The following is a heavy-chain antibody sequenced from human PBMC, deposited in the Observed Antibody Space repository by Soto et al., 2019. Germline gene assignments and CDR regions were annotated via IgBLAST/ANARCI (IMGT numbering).Heavy chain of an antibody. J-gene: IGHJ4*02. D-gene: IGHD1-26*01. CDR2: IGTSGSYI. CDR3: ARGSAFIGLDY. Sequence: GGSLRLSCAVSGFIFSRYSMNWVRQAPGKGLEWVSSIGTSGSYIYDTDSVKGRFTISRDNTKDSLYLQMSSLRAEDTAIYYNARGSAFIGLDYWGQGTPVTVS. V-gene: IGHV3-21*01. CDR1: GFIFSRYS.